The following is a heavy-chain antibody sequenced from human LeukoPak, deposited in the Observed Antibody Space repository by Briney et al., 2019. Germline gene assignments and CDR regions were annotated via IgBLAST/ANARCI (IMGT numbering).Heavy chain of an antibody. V-gene: IGHV1-69*05. CDR3: ARDGNYYDSSGYPYWFDP. J-gene: IGHJ5*02. CDR2: IIPIFGTA. Sequence: SVKVSCKASGGTFSSYAISWVRQAPGQGLEWMGGIIPIFGTANYAQEFQGRVTITTDESTSTAYMELSSLRSEDTAVYYCARDGNYYDSSGYPYWFDPWGQGTLVTVSS. D-gene: IGHD3-22*01. CDR1: GGTFSSYA.